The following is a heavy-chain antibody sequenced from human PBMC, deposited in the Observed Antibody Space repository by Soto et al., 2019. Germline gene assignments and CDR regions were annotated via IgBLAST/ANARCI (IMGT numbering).Heavy chain of an antibody. J-gene: IGHJ6*03. CDR2: INPNSGGT. D-gene: IGHD5-12*01. CDR3: VRSDVADYYYMDV. V-gene: IGHV1-2*04. Sequence: ASVKVSCKASGYTFTGYYMHWVRQAPGQGLEWMGWINPNSGGTNYAQKFQGWVTMTRDTSISTAYMELSRLRSDDTAVYYCVRSDVADYYYMDVWGKGTTVTVSS. CDR1: GYTFTGYY.